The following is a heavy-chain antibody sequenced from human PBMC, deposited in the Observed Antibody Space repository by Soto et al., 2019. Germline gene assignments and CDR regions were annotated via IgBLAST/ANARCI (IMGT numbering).Heavy chain of an antibody. J-gene: IGHJ6*02. V-gene: IGHV4-31*03. CDR1: GGSISSGGYY. Sequence: SETLSLTCTVSGGSISSGGYYWSWIRQHPGKGLEWIGYIYYSGSTYYNPSLKSRVTISVDTSKNQFSLKLSSVTAADTAVYYCARDWVDSSGYYYHYGMAVWGQGTTVTVSS. CDR3: ARDWVDSSGYYYHYGMAV. D-gene: IGHD3-22*01. CDR2: IYYSGST.